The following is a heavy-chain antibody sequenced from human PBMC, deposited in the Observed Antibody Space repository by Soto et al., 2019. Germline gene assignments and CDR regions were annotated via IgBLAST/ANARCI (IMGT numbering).Heavy chain of an antibody. CDR3: AKEMVYAYDY. D-gene: IGHD2-8*01. CDR1: GFTFNIYV. Sequence: GGSLRLSCEVSGFTFNIYVMSWVRQAPGKGLDWVSGISGNGGSTYYADSVKGRFTISRDNSKNTLYLQMNSLRAEDTAVYYRAKEMVYAYDYWGQGTLVTVSS. V-gene: IGHV3-23*01. J-gene: IGHJ4*02. CDR2: ISGNGGST.